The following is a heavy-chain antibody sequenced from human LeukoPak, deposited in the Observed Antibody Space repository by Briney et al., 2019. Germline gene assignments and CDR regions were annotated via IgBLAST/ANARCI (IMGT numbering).Heavy chain of an antibody. D-gene: IGHD3-16*01. V-gene: IGHV3-74*01. CDR1: GFTLYTFGSYW. Sequence: PGGSLRLSCAASGFTLYTFGSYWMHWVRQAPGKGLVWVSVIHNDGSGTNYADSLKGRTTISRDNAKNSLYLQMSNLRAEDTAVYFCARGGGLDVWGQGATVTVSS. CDR3: ARGGGLDV. CDR2: IHNDGSGT. J-gene: IGHJ6*02.